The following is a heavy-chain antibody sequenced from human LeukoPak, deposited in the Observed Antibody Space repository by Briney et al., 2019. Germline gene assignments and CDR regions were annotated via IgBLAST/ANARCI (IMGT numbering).Heavy chain of an antibody. J-gene: IGHJ5*02. CDR2: ISSSSSTI. V-gene: IGHV3-48*01. CDR3: AGEHCSSTSCPKLNWFDP. Sequence: PGGSLRLSCAASGFTFSSYSMNWVRQAPGKGLEWVSYISSSSSTIYYADSVKGRFTISRDNAKNSLYLQMTTLRAEDTAVYYCAGEHCSSTSCPKLNWFDPWGQGTLVTVSS. CDR1: GFTFSSYS. D-gene: IGHD2-2*01.